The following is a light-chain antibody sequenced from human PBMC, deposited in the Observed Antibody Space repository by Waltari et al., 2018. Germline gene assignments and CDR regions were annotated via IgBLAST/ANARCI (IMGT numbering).Light chain of an antibody. J-gene: IGKJ4*01. CDR1: QSVGTY. CDR3: QQRRNRPLT. V-gene: IGKV3-11*01. CDR2: DVS. Sequence: EIVLTQSPAILSFSPGERATLSCRASQSVGTYLAWYQQRPGQSPRLLIYDVSNRATGIPARFSGSGSETDFTLTISSLQPEDFAVYYCQQRRNRPLTFGGGTRVQI.